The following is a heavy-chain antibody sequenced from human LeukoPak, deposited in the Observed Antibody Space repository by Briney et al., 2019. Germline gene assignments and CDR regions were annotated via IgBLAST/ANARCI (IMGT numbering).Heavy chain of an antibody. Sequence: PSETLSLTCAVYGGSFSGYYWSWIRQPPGKGLEWIGEINHSGSTNYNPSLKSRVTISVDTSKNQFSLKLSSVTAADTAVYYCARDRTMRCSSTSCYIGWFDPWGQGTLVTVSS. J-gene: IGHJ5*02. CDR1: GGSFSGYY. V-gene: IGHV4-34*01. D-gene: IGHD2-2*02. CDR3: ARDRTMRCSSTSCYIGWFDP. CDR2: INHSGST.